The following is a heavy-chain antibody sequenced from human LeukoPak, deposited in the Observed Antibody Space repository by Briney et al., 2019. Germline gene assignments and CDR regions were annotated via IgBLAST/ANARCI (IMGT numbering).Heavy chain of an antibody. J-gene: IGHJ5*02. Sequence: PGGSLRLSCAASGFTFSSYGMHWVRQAPGKGLEWIGEINHSGSTNYNPSLKSRVTISVDTSKNQFSLKLSSVTAADTAVYYCARRRLLWFGIDPWGQGTLVTVSS. CDR1: GFTFSSYG. D-gene: IGHD3-10*01. CDR3: ARRRLLWFGIDP. V-gene: IGHV4-34*01. CDR2: INHSGST.